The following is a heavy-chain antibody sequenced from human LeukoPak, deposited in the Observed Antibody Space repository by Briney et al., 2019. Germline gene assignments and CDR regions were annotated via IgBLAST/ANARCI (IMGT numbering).Heavy chain of an antibody. V-gene: IGHV4-34*01. D-gene: IGHD2-2*01. Sequence: PSETLSLTCAVYGGSFSGYYWSWIRQPPGKGLEWIEEINHSGSTNYNPSLKSRVTISVDTSKNQFSLKLSSVTAADTAVYYCARRPHYRYCSSTSCPSWFDPWGQGTLVTVSS. CDR2: INHSGST. CDR1: GGSFSGYY. J-gene: IGHJ5*02. CDR3: ARRPHYRYCSSTSCPSWFDP.